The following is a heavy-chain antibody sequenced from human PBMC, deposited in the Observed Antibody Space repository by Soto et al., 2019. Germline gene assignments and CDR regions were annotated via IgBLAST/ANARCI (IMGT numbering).Heavy chain of an antibody. CDR2: ISYDGSNK. CDR1: GFTFSSYG. J-gene: IGHJ4*02. V-gene: IGHV3-30*18. Sequence: GGSLRLSCAASGFTFSSYGMHWVRQAPGKGLEWVAVISYDGSNKYYADSVKGRFTISRDNSKNTLYLQMYSLRAEDTAVYYCAKRSIPKNYDILTGHGNYFDCWGQGTLVTVS. D-gene: IGHD3-9*01. CDR3: AKRSIPKNYDILTGHGNYFDC.